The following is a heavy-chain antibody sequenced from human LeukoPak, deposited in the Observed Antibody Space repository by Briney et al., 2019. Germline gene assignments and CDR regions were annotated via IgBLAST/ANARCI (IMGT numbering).Heavy chain of an antibody. CDR2: ISGSGGST. V-gene: IGHV3-23*01. J-gene: IGHJ4*02. D-gene: IGHD6-19*01. CDR1: GFTFSSYA. Sequence: GRSLRLSCAASGFTFSSYAMSWVRQAPGKGLEWVSAISGSGGSTYYADSVRGRFTISRDNSKNTLYLQMNSLRAEDTAVYYCAKDRSGWYAYWGQGTLVTVSS. CDR3: AKDRSGWYAY.